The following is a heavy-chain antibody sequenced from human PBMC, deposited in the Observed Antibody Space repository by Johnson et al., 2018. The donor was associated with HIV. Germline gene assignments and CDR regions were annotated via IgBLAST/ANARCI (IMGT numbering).Heavy chain of an antibody. Sequence: EQLVESGGGVVRPGGSMRLSCAAPGFTFDDYGMSWVRQAPGKGLEWISGINWNGGNRGYADSVKGRFTISRDNSKNTRYLQMKSLRAEDTAVYYCAKSSRVATTFDAFDIWGQGTKVTVSS. D-gene: IGHD2-15*01. V-gene: IGHV3-20*04. J-gene: IGHJ3*02. CDR1: GFTFDDYG. CDR2: INWNGGNR. CDR3: AKSSRVATTFDAFDI.